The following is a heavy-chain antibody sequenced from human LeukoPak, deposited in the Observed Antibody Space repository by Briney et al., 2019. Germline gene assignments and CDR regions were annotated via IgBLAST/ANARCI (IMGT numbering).Heavy chain of an antibody. Sequence: GASVKVSCKASGYTFTSYYMHWVRQAPRQGLEWMGIINPSGGSTSYAQKFQGRVTMTRDTSTSTVYMELSSLRSEDTAVYYCAYYDSSGYDTIDYWGQGTLVTVSS. V-gene: IGHV1-46*03. CDR3: AYYDSSGYDTIDY. D-gene: IGHD3-22*01. CDR1: GYTFTSYY. J-gene: IGHJ4*02. CDR2: INPSGGST.